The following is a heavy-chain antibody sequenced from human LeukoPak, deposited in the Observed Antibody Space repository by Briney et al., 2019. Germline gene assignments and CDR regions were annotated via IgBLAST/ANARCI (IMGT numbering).Heavy chain of an antibody. CDR3: ARSTAGLDY. V-gene: IGHV3-7*01. CDR2: IRQDGSEK. D-gene: IGHD1-1*01. CDR1: GFTFSNYW. Sequence: LGGSLRLSCAASGFTFSNYWTSWVRQAPGKGLEWVAHIRQDGSEKYYVDSMRGRFTISRDNAKNSLYLQMSSLRAEDTAVYYCARSTAGLDYWGQGTLVTVSS. J-gene: IGHJ4*02.